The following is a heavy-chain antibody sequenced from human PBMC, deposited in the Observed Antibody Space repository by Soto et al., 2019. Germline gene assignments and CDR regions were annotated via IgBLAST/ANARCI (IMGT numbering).Heavy chain of an antibody. D-gene: IGHD3-3*01. Sequence: ASVKVSCKASGYTFTSYAMHWVRQAPGQRLEWMGWINAGNGNTKYSQKFQGRVTITRDTSASTAYMELSSLRSEDTAVYYCASSRFLEWLVYYSDYWGQGTLVTVSS. CDR2: INAGNGNT. CDR3: ASSRFLEWLVYYSDY. J-gene: IGHJ4*02. CDR1: GYTFTSYA. V-gene: IGHV1-3*01.